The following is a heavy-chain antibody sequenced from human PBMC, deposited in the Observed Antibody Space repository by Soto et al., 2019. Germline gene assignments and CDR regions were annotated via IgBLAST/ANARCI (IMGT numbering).Heavy chain of an antibody. V-gene: IGHV4-59*08. D-gene: IGHD3-10*01. J-gene: IGHJ4*02. CDR1: GGSISSYY. CDR2: IYSSGST. Sequence: SETLSLTCTVSGGSISSYYWSWIRQPPGKGLEWIGYIYSSGSTNYNPSLKSRVTMSVDTSKNQFSLKLNSMTAADTAVYYCARHNYGSGSTYFDYWGQGTLVTVSS. CDR3: ARHNYGSGSTYFDY.